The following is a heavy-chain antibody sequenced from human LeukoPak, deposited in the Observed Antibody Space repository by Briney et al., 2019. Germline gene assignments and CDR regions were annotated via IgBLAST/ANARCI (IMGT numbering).Heavy chain of an antibody. D-gene: IGHD1-26*01. V-gene: IGHV3-7*03. Sequence: PGGSLRLSCEASGFTFSSYWMSWVRQAPGKGLEWVANIKQDGSEKYYVDSVKGRFTISRDNAKNSLYLQMNSLKTEDTAVYYCTTQALIVGAAREMDYWGQGTLVTVSS. J-gene: IGHJ4*02. CDR2: IKQDGSEK. CDR3: TTQALIVGAAREMDY. CDR1: GFTFSSYW.